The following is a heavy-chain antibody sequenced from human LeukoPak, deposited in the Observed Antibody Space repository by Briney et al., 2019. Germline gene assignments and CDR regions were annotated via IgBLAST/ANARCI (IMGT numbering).Heavy chain of an antibody. CDR2: IYHSTNT. D-gene: IGHD4-11*01. J-gene: IGHJ4*02. V-gene: IGHV4-30-2*06. Sequence: SQTLSLSCTVSSGSIMNTDLYWSWIRQSPGKGLEWIGYIYHSTNTYYNPSLNSRVTMSVDSSKNQFSLRLTSVTAADTAVYYCAGGIGTTVRGYFDFWGQGTQVTVSS. CDR1: SGSIMNTDLY. CDR3: AGGIGTTVRGYFDF.